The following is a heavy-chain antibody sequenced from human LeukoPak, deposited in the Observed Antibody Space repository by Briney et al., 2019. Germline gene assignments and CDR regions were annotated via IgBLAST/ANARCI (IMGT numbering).Heavy chain of an antibody. J-gene: IGHJ3*02. CDR1: GFTFSSYE. V-gene: IGHV3-48*03. Sequence: TGGSLRLSCAASGFTFSSYEMNWVRQAPGKGLEWVSYISSSGSTIYYADSVKGRFTISRDNAKNSLYLQMNSLRAEDTAVYYCARDRTRYYYDSSGYPAGDAFDIWGQGTMVTVSS. D-gene: IGHD3-22*01. CDR3: ARDRTRYYYDSSGYPAGDAFDI. CDR2: ISSSGSTI.